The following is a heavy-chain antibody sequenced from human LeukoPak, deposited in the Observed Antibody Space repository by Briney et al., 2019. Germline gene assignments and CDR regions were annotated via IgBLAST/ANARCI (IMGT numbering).Heavy chain of an antibody. Sequence: GGSLRLSCAASGFTFSNYWMSWVRQAPGKGLEWVGNIKQDGSDKYYIDSVKGRFTISRDNAKNSLYLQMNSLRAEDTAVYYCARKTVIGSYFDYWGQGTPVTVSS. J-gene: IGHJ4*02. V-gene: IGHV3-7*03. D-gene: IGHD4-17*01. CDR3: ARKTVIGSYFDY. CDR1: GFTFSNYW. CDR2: IKQDGSDK.